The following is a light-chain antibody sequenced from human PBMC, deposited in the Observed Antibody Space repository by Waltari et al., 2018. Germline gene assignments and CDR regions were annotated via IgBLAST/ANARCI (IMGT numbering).Light chain of an antibody. CDR3: LLYYGGAQLV. CDR2: STT. V-gene: IGLV7-43*01. J-gene: IGLJ1*01. CDR1: TGAVTGDHC. Sequence: QTVVTQEPSLTVSPGGTVTLTCASTTGAVTGDHCPNWFQQKPGQSPRTLIYSTTNKHAWTPARFSGSLLGVKAALTLSGVQPEDEADYYCLLYYGGAQLVFGTGTKVTVL.